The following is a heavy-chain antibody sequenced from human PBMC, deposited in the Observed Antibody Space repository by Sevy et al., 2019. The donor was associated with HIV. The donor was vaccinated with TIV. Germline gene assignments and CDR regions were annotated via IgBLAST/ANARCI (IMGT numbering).Heavy chain of an antibody. CDR1: GFILSRYG. V-gene: IGHV3-33*01. CDR2: IWYDGSNK. J-gene: IGHJ4*02. CDR3: ARESSSDWYLDY. D-gene: IGHD2-2*01. Sequence: GGSLRLSCTASGFILSRYGMHWVRQAPGKGLEWEAGIWYDGSNKYYADSVKGRFTISRDNSKKTLTLQMNSLRAEDTAVYYCARESSSDWYLDYWGQGTLVTVSS.